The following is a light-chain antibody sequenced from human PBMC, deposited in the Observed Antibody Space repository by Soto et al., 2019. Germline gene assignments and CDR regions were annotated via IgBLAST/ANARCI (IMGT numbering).Light chain of an antibody. J-gene: IGKJ4*01. CDR1: QTISSW. V-gene: IGKV1-12*01. Sequence: DIPMTQSPSFVSASVGARVTITCRASQTISSWLAWYQHKPGRAPKLMIHAASSLESGVPSRFSGSGSGTDFTLTISSLQPEDFATYYCQQTTSFPLSFGGGTKVEIK. CDR3: QQTTSFPLS. CDR2: AAS.